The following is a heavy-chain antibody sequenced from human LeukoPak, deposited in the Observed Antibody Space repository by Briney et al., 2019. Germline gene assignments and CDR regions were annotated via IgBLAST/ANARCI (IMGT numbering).Heavy chain of an antibody. D-gene: IGHD1-20*01. CDR3: AREGITGTTSFDC. J-gene: IGHJ4*02. CDR2: INPNSGGT. CDR1: GYTFTGYY. Sequence: ASVKVSCKASGYTFTGYYMHWVRQAPGQGLEWMGWINPNSGGTNYAQKFQGRVTMIRDTSISTAYMELSRLRSDDTVVYYCAREGITGTTSFDCWGQGTLVTVSS. V-gene: IGHV1-2*02.